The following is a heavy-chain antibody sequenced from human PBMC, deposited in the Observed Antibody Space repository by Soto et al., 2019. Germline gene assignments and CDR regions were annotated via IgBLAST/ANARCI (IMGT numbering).Heavy chain of an antibody. J-gene: IGHJ4*02. Sequence: QVQLVQSGAEVKKPGASVKVSCKASGYTFTSYAIHWVRQAPGQRLEWMGWINAGNGNTKYSQKFQGRVTITRDTSAITAYMALSSLRSEDTAVYYCARGESISWSSLDYWGQGTLVTVSS. CDR3: ARGESISWSSLDY. CDR1: GYTFTSYA. V-gene: IGHV1-3*01. CDR2: INAGNGNT. D-gene: IGHD3-16*01.